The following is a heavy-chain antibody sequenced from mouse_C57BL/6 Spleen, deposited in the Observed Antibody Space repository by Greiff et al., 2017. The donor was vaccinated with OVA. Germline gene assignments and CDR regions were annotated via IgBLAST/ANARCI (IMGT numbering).Heavy chain of an antibody. D-gene: IGHD4-1*01. Sequence: EVQLVESGGGLVKPGGSLKLSCAASGFTFSSYAMSWVRQTPEKRLEWVATISDGGSYTYYPDNVKGRFTISRDNAKNNLYLQMSHLKSEDTAMYYCARVGKILGQGYWYFDVWGTGTTVTVSS. J-gene: IGHJ1*03. CDR2: ISDGGSYT. CDR1: GFTFSSYA. CDR3: ARVGKILGQGYWYFDV. V-gene: IGHV5-4*01.